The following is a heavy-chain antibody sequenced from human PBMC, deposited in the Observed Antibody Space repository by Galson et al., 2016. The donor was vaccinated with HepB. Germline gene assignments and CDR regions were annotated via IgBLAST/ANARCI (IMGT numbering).Heavy chain of an antibody. J-gene: IGHJ5*02. Sequence: LSLTCTVSGGFISPDYWSWFRQPPGEGLEWIGYTTNSGSTNYNPSLKSRVTISVDTSKNQFSLKLSSVTAADTAVYYCARGRWFDPWGQGIRVTVSS. CDR1: GGFISPDY. CDR3: ARGRWFDP. CDR2: TTNSGST. V-gene: IGHV4-59*01.